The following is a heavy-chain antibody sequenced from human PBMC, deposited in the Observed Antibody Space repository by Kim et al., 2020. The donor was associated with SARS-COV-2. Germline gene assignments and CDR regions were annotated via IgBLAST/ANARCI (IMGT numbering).Heavy chain of an antibody. CDR3: TRAPDTIFVENAPLDY. CDR2: IRSKAYGGTT. J-gene: IGHJ4*02. CDR1: GFTFGDYA. Sequence: GGSLRLSCTASGFTFGDYAMSWVRQAPGKGLEWVGFIRSKAYGGTTEYAASVKGRFTISRDDSKSIAYLQMNSLKTEDTAVYYCTRAPDTIFVENAPLDYWGQGTLVTVSS. V-gene: IGHV3-49*04. D-gene: IGHD3-3*01.